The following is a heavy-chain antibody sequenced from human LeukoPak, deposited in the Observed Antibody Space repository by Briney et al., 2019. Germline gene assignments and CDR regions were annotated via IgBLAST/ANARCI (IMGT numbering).Heavy chain of an antibody. CDR3: ARDVGGYYYDSSGYYYYFDY. Sequence: GGSLRLSCAASGFTFSRYWMHWVRQAPGKGLEWVSSISSSSSYIYYADSVKGRFTISRDNAKNSLYLQMNSLRAEDTAVYYCARDVGGYYYDSSGYYYYFDYWGQGTLVTVSS. D-gene: IGHD3-22*01. V-gene: IGHV3-21*01. CDR2: ISSSSSYI. CDR1: GFTFSRYW. J-gene: IGHJ4*02.